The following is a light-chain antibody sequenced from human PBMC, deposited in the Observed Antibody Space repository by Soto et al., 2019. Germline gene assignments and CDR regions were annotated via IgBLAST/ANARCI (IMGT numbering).Light chain of an antibody. V-gene: IGKV1-5*03. CDR3: QQYETFSHT. J-gene: IGKJ2*01. CDR1: QNINNW. CDR2: KAS. Sequence: DIQMTQSPSTLSASVGDRVTITCRASQNINNWLAWYQQKPGKAPKLLIYKASSLESGVPSKFSGIGSGTEFTLTISGLQPDDFATYYCQQYETFSHTFGQGTRLEIK.